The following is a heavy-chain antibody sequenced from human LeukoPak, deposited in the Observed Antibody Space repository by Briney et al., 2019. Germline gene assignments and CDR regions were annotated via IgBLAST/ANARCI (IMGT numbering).Heavy chain of an antibody. J-gene: IGHJ4*02. CDR2: ISYDGSNR. V-gene: IGHV3-30*18. CDR1: GFSFRSYG. Sequence: GGSLRLSCTASGFSFRSYGMSWVGQAPGKGLEWVAVISYDGSNRYYADSVKGRFTTSRDNSKNTPYMQMNSERGERWGLCYFAKDSEGVTMSGHYFDYWGQGTLVTVSS. CDR3: AKDSEGVTMSGHYFDY. D-gene: IGHD3-10*01.